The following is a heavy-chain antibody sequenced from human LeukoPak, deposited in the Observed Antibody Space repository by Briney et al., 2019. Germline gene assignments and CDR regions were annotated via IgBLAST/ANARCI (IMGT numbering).Heavy chain of an antibody. CDR1: GGSISSGDYY. Sequence: SQTLSLTCTVSGGSISSGDYYWSWIRQPQGKGLERIGYIYYSGSTYYNPSLKSRVTISVDTSKNQFSLKLSSVTAADTAVYYCARYRGWYSSVPIDYWGQGTLVTVSS. J-gene: IGHJ4*02. V-gene: IGHV4-30-4*08. CDR2: IYYSGST. CDR3: ARYRGWYSSVPIDY. D-gene: IGHD6-19*01.